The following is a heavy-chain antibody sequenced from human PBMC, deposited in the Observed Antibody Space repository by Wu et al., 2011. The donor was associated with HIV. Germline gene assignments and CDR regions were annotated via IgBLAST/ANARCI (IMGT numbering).Heavy chain of an antibody. D-gene: IGHD2/OR15-2a*01. Sequence: QVHLVQSGAEVKKPGSSVKVSCQASGGTFSYYAVSWVRQAPGQGLDWMGRIIPIFGTPNYAQKFQDRVTISVDKSTNTVYMEMHSLKDEDTAVYYCLSGQMAIGIFQCLENRRPTGVQGTLVTVSS. CDR3: LSGQMAIGIFQCLENRRPT. CDR2: IIPIFGTP. V-gene: IGHV1-69*14. CDR1: GGTFSYYA. J-gene: IGHJ4*02.